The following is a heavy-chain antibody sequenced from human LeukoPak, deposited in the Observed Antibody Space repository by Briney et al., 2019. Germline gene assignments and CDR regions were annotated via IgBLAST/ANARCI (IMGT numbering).Heavy chain of an antibody. CDR3: ARDSGSYPGYWYFDL. J-gene: IGHJ2*01. CDR2: IYYSGST. Sequence: PSQTLSLTCTVSGGSISSGDYYWSWIRQPPGKGLEWIGYIYYSGSTYYNPSLKSRVTISVDTSKNQFSLKLSSVTAADTAVYYCARDSGSYPGYWYFDLWGRGTLVTVSS. V-gene: IGHV4-30-4*08. CDR1: GGSISSGDYY. D-gene: IGHD1-26*01.